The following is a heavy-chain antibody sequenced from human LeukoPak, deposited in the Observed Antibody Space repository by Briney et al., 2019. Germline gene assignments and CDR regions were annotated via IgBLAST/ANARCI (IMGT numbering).Heavy chain of an antibody. CDR1: GFTFSSYA. V-gene: IGHV3-23*01. J-gene: IGHJ4*02. CDR2: ISGSGGST. Sequence: GGSLRLSCAASGFTFSSYAMSWVRHAPGKGLEWVSAISGSGGSTYYADSVKGRFTISRDYSENTLYPQMHSPRAEDTSLSYFAKGRGYSGYDWGQGTLVTVSP. D-gene: IGHD5-12*01. CDR3: AKGRGYSGYD.